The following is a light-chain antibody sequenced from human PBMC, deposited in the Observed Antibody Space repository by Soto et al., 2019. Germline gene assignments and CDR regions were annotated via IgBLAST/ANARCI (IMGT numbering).Light chain of an antibody. V-gene: IGLV2-8*01. CDR1: RDDIGAYDY. CDR2: EVT. Sequence: QSVLTQPASVSGSPGQSITISCAGTRDDIGAYDYVSWYQQHPGNAPKLLVYEVTKRPSGVPDRFSGSKSGNTASLTVSGLQAEDEADYFCSSSAGTIFYVFGTGTKVTVL. J-gene: IGLJ1*01. CDR3: SSSAGTIFYV.